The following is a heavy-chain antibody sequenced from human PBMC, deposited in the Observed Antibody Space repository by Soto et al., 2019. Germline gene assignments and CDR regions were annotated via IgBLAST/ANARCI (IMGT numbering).Heavy chain of an antibody. V-gene: IGHV3-7*05. CDR3: ARLRRLAD. J-gene: IGHJ4*02. Sequence: GGSLRLSCAASGFIFSSYWISWVRQAPGKGLEWVANIKQDGSERNYLDSVKGRFTISRDNAKNSLYLLMDSLRAEDTGVYYCARLRRLADWGQGTLVTVSS. D-gene: IGHD6-25*01. CDR1: GFIFSSYW. CDR2: IKQDGSER.